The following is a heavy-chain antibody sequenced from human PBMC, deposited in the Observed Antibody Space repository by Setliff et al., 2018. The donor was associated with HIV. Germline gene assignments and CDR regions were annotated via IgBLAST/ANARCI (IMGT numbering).Heavy chain of an antibody. CDR3: ARERLRCLEWLPLDY. J-gene: IGHJ4*02. D-gene: IGHD3-3*01. V-gene: IGHV3-30*04. CDR1: GFTFSSYA. CDR2: ISYEGINK. Sequence: GSLRLSCAASGFTFSSYAMHWVRQAPGKGLEWVAVISYEGINKYYADSVKGRFTISRDNSKNTLYLQMNSLRAEDTAVYYCARERLRCLEWLPLDYWGQGTLVTVSS.